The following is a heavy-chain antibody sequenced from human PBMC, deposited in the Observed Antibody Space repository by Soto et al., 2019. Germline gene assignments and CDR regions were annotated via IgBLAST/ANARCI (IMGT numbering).Heavy chain of an antibody. CDR2: LHHGGST. Sequence: TLSLTCDVSRYSINNNNWWSWVRQPPGGGLEWIGELHHGGSTNYNPSLESRATFSVDISKNQFFLKLSSVTAADTAVYYCTKNSAYALDYWGQGTLVTVSP. J-gene: IGHJ4*02. CDR3: TKNSAYALDY. D-gene: IGHD5-12*01. CDR1: RYSINNNNW. V-gene: IGHV4-4*02.